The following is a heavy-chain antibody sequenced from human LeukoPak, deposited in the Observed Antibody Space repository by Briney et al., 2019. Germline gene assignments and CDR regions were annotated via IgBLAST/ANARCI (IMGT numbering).Heavy chain of an antibody. V-gene: IGHV4-4*02. CDR3: ASFLSLRELLLSG. J-gene: IGHJ4*02. CDR1: GGSISSSNW. D-gene: IGHD1-26*01. Sequence: SETLSLTCAVSGGSISSSNWWSWVRQPPGKGLEWIGEIYHSGSTNYNPSLKSRVTISVDTSKNQFSLKLSSVTAADTAVYYCASFLSLRELLLSGWGQGTLVTVSS. CDR2: IYHSGST.